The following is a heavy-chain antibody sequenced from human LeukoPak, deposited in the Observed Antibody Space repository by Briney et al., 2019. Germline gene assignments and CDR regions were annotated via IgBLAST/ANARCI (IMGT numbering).Heavy chain of an antibody. D-gene: IGHD3-10*01. Sequence: GGSLRLSCEASGFAFANYDMTWVRQAPGKGLNWVATISTTGRDTNYADSVRGRFTISRDNSKNTLYLLLDSLRADDTALYYCAKDRSGFGASDYWSQGTLVTVSS. J-gene: IGHJ4*02. CDR1: GFAFANYD. V-gene: IGHV3-23*01. CDR2: ISTTGRDT. CDR3: AKDRSGFGASDY.